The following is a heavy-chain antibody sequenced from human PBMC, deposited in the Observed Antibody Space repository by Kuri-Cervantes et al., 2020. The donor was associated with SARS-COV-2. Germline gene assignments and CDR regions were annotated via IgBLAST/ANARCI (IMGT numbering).Heavy chain of an antibody. CDR1: GYTFTDYY. J-gene: IGHJ4*02. Sequence: ASVKVSCKASGYTFTDYYMHWVRQAPGQGLEWVGWINPNSGGTNYAQKLQGRVTMTRDTSISTAYMELSRLRSDDTAVYYCARASVAGTTLDYWGQGTLVTVSS. D-gene: IGHD6-19*01. V-gene: IGHV1-2*02. CDR2: INPNSGGT. CDR3: ARASVAGTTLDY.